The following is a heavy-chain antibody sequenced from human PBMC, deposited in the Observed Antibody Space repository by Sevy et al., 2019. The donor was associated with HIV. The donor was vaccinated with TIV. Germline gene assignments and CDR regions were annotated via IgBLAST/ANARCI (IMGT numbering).Heavy chain of an antibody. D-gene: IGHD2-2*01. CDR2: IYHSGST. V-gene: IGHV4-38-2*01. CDR3: ARNWAGGYCSSTSCLSNYYYYMDV. J-gene: IGHJ6*03. CDR1: GYSISSGYY. Sequence: SETLSLTCAVSGYSISSGYYWGWIRQPPGKGLEWIGSIYHSGSTYYNPSLKSRVTISVDTSKNQFSLKLSSVTAADTAVYYCARNWAGGYCSSTSCLSNYYYYMDVWGKGTTVTVSS.